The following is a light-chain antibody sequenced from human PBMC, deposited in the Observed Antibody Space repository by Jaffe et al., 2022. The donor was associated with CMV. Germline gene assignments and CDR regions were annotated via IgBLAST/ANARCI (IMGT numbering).Light chain of an antibody. V-gene: IGLV3-1*01. CDR3: QAWDSRGV. CDR2: QNN. CDR1: KLGDKY. Sequence: SYELTQPPSVSVSPGQTASITCSGDKLGDKYVSWYQQKPGQSPVLVIYQNNKRPSGIPERFSGSNSGNTATLTISGTQAMDETDYYCQAWDSRGVFGTGTKVTVL. J-gene: IGLJ1*01.